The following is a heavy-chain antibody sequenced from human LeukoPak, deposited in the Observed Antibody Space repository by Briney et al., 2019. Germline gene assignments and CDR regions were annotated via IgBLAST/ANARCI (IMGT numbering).Heavy chain of an antibody. CDR1: GYTFTSYY. V-gene: IGHV1-46*01. J-gene: IGHJ3*02. CDR2: INPSGGRT. D-gene: IGHD3-22*01. Sequence: ASVKVSCKASGYTFTSYYMHWVRQAPGQGLEWMGIINPSGGRTSYAQKFQGRVTMTRDTSTSTVYMELSSLRSEDTAVYYCARADHYYDSSGYPLGDIWGQGTMVTVSP. CDR3: ARADHYYDSSGYPLGDI.